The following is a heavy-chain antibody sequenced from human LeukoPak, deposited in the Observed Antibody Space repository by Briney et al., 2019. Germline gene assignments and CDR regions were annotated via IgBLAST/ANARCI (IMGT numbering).Heavy chain of an antibody. D-gene: IGHD1-26*01. CDR2: INPNSGGT. Sequence: ASVKVSCKASGYTFTGYYMHWVRQAPGQGLEWMGWINPNSGGTNYAQKFQGRVTMTRDTSISTAYMELSRLRSDDTAVYYCARDRSRYSGSYSSLDYWGQGTLVTVSS. J-gene: IGHJ4*02. CDR1: GYTFTGYY. CDR3: ARDRSRYSGSYSSLDY. V-gene: IGHV1-2*02.